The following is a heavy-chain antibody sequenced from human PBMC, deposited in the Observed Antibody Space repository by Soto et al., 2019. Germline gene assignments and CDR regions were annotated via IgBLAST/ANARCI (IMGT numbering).Heavy chain of an antibody. V-gene: IGHV4-30-4*01. Sequence: KTSETLSLTCTVSGGSISSGDYYWSWIRQPPGKGLEWIGYIYYSGSTYYNPSLKSRVTISVDTSKNQFSLKLTSVTAADTAVYYCARGRRYSSSWYYFDYWGQGTLVTVSS. D-gene: IGHD6-13*01. CDR2: IYYSGST. J-gene: IGHJ4*02. CDR1: GGSISSGDYY. CDR3: ARGRRYSSSWYYFDY.